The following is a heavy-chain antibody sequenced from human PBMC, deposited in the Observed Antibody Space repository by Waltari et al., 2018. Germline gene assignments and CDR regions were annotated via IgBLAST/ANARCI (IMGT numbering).Heavy chain of an antibody. V-gene: IGHV1-24*01. J-gene: IGHJ4*02. D-gene: IGHD3-22*01. CDR3: ATVPFPYYYDSSGYYYVDY. CDR2: FDPEGGET. Sequence: QVQLVQSGAEVKKPGASVKVSCKVSGYTLTELSMHWVRQAPGKGLEWMGGFDPEGGETIYAQKFQGRVTMTEDTSTDTAYMELSSLRSEDTAVYYCATVPFPYYYDSSGYYYVDYWGQGTLVTVSS. CDR1: GYTLTELS.